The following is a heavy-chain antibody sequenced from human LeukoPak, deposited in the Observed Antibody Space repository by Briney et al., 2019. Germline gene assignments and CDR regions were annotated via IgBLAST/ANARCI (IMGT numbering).Heavy chain of an antibody. CDR1: GGSISSYY. J-gene: IGHJ4*02. V-gene: IGHV4-59*12. D-gene: IGHD5-24*01. CDR2: IYYSGST. CDR3: ARVRKEMATNYFDY. Sequence: SETLSLTCTVSGGSISSYYWSWIRQPPGKGLEWIGSIYYSGSTYYNPSLKSRVTISVDTSKNQFSLKLSSVTAADTAVYYCARVRKEMATNYFDYWGQGTLVTVSS.